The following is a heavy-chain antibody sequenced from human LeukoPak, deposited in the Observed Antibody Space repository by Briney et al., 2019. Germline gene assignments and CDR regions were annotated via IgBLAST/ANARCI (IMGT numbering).Heavy chain of an antibody. D-gene: IGHD2-15*01. CDR3: ARDSHPIVVVVAAIVDFQH. J-gene: IGHJ1*01. V-gene: IGHV4-61*02. CDR2: IHTSGST. Sequence: SETLSLTCTVTSGSISSGSYYWSWIRQPAGKGLEWIGRIHTSGSTNYNPSLKSRVTISVDTSKNQFSLKLSSVTAADTAVYYCARDSHPIVVVVAAIVDFQHWGQGTLVTVSS. CDR1: SGSISSGSYY.